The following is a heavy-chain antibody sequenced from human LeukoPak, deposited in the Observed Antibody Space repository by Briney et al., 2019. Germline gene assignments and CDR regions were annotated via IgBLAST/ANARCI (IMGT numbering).Heavy chain of an antibody. CDR3: ARGGGDYYMDV. J-gene: IGHJ6*03. V-gene: IGHV4-34*01. Sequence: PSETLSLTCAVYGGSFSGYYWSWIRKPPGKGLEWIGEINHSGSTNYNPSLKSRVTISVDTSKSQFSLKLSSVTAADTAVYYCARGGGDYYMDVWDKGTTVTVSS. D-gene: IGHD3-10*01. CDR2: INHSGST. CDR1: GGSFSGYY.